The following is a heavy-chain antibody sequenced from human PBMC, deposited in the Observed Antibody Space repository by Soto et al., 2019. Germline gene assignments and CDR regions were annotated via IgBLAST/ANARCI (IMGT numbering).Heavy chain of an antibody. D-gene: IGHD4-4*01. CDR1: GGSISSGGYY. V-gene: IGHV4-31*03. CDR2: IYYSGST. Sequence: QVQLQESGPGLVKPSQTLSLTCTVSGGSISSGGYYWSWIRQHPGKGLEWIGYIYYSGSTYYTPYLKSRVTIPVDTPKNQFSLKLSSVTAADTAVYYCARLDYIRNWFDPWGEGTLVTVSS. CDR3: ARLDYIRNWFDP. J-gene: IGHJ5*02.